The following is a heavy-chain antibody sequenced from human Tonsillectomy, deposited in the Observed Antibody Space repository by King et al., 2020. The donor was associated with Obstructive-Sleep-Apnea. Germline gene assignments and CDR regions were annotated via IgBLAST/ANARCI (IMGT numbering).Heavy chain of an antibody. CDR3: AKSLGGFPYYYGMDV. V-gene: IGHV3-23*04. CDR1: GFTFSNFA. CDR2: ITGSGAST. J-gene: IGHJ6*02. Sequence: VQLVESGGGLVQPGGSLRLSCAASGFTFSNFAMNWVRQAPGKGPEWVSSITGSGASTYYTDSVKGRFTISRDNFKDALYLQMSSLRGEDTAVYYCAKSLGGFPYYYGMDVWGQGTTVTDSS.